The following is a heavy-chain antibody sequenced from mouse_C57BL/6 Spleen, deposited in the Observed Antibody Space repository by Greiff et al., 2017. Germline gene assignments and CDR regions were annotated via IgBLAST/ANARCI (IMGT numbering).Heavy chain of an antibody. J-gene: IGHJ2*01. CDR2: INPNNGGT. V-gene: IGHV1-26*01. CDR1: GYTFTDYY. Sequence: EVQLQQSGPELVKPGASVKISCKASGYTFTDYYMNWVKQSHGKSLEWIGDINPNNGGTSYNQKFKGKATLTVDKSSSTAYMELRSLTSEDSAVYYCAISGGFITTAFDYWGQGTTLTVSS. CDR3: AISGGFITTAFDY. D-gene: IGHD1-1*01.